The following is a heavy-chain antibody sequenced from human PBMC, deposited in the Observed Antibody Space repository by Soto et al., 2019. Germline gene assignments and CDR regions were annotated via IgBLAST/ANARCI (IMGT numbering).Heavy chain of an antibody. CDR1: GGSFSGYY. CDR3: ARGSCSGGSCQLAQEASMLDY. D-gene: IGHD2-15*01. V-gene: IGHV4-34*01. Sequence: QVQLQQWGAGLLKPSETLSLTCAVYGGSFSGYYWSWIRQPPGKGLEWIGEINHSGSTNYNPSLKSRVTISVDTSKNQFSLKLSSVTAADTAVYYCARGSCSGGSCQLAQEASMLDYWGQGTLVTVSS. CDR2: INHSGST. J-gene: IGHJ4*02.